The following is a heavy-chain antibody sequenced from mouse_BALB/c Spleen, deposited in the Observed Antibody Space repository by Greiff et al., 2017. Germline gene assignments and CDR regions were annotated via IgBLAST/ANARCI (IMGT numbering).Heavy chain of an antibody. CDR2: INPNNGGT. Sequence: VQLQQSGPELVKPGASVKISCTTSGYTFTEYTMHWVKQTHGKSLEWIGGINPNNGGTSYNQKFKGTATLTVDKSSSTAYMELRSLTSEDSAVYYDERGGYDAWFAYWGQGTLVTVSA. J-gene: IGHJ3*01. V-gene: IGHV1-18*01. CDR1: GYTFTEYT. CDR3: ERGGYDAWFAY. D-gene: IGHD2-14*01.